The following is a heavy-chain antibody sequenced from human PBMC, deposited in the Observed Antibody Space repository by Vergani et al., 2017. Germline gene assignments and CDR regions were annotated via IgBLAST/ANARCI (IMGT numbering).Heavy chain of an antibody. CDR3: AKDRVVFGVVKGDWYFDL. Sequence: EVQLVESGGGLVKPGGSLRLSCAASGFTFSSYAMSWVRQAPGKGLEWVSAISGSGGSTYYADSVKGRFTISRDNSKNTLYLQMNSLRAEDTAVYYCAKDRVVFGVVKGDWYFDLWGRGTLVTVSS. CDR1: GFTFSSYA. J-gene: IGHJ2*01. CDR2: ISGSGGST. V-gene: IGHV3-23*04. D-gene: IGHD3-3*01.